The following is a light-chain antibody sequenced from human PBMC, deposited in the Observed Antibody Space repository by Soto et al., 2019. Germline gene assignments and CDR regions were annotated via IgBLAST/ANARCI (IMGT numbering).Light chain of an antibody. CDR2: LTS. V-gene: IGKV2-28*01. CDR3: MQGLQTLPT. Sequence: DIVMTQSPLSLPVTPGEPASISCRSSQSLLHSDGYNYLDWYLQKPGQSPRLLIYLTSKRASGVPYRFSGSGSGTDFILKISIVEAEDVGVYYCMQGLQTLPTFGPGTKVHIK. CDR1: QSLLHSDGYNY. J-gene: IGKJ3*01.